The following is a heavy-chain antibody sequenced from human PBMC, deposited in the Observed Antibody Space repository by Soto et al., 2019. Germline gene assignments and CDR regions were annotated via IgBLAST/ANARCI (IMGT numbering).Heavy chain of an antibody. D-gene: IGHD1-1*01. V-gene: IGHV1-3*01. CDR1: GYTFSCYA. Sequence: ASVKVACKASGYTFSCYAIHWVRQAPGQSLEWMGWLNGGTGQTRYSQRFQDRVTITRDTSASTAYMEVSSLRPEDTAVYYCARGKGMEENYYYYGMDIWGQGTTVTVS. CDR2: LNGGTGQT. CDR3: ARGKGMEENYYYYGMDI. J-gene: IGHJ6*02.